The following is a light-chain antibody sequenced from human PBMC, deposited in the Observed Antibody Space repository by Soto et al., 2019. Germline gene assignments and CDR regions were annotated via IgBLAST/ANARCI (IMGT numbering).Light chain of an antibody. CDR1: SSDVGLYNH. CDR2: DVS. J-gene: IGLJ2*01. CDR3: SSYTSTSIVK. Sequence: QSALTQPASVSGSPGQSITISCTGTSSDVGLYNHVSWYQHHPGKAPKLMIYDVSDRPSGVSNRFSGSKSGNTASLTISGLQAEDEGDYYCSSYTSTSIVKFGGGTKLTVL. V-gene: IGLV2-14*01.